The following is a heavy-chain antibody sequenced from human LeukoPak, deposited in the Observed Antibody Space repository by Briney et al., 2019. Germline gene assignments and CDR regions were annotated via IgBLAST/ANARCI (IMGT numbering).Heavy chain of an antibody. J-gene: IGHJ4*02. CDR3: ARLPPAGGHSNYARVFDY. CDR2: IYPGDSDI. V-gene: IGHV5-51*01. CDR1: GYSFTSYW. D-gene: IGHD4-11*01. Sequence: GESLKISCKGSGYSFTSYWIGWVRQMPGKGLEWMGIIYPGDSDIRYSPSFQGQVTISADKSISTAYLQWSSLKASDSAMYYCARLPPAGGHSNYARVFDYWGQGTLVTVSS.